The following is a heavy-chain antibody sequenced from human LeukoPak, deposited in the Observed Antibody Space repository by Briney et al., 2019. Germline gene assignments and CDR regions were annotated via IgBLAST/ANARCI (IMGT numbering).Heavy chain of an antibody. J-gene: IGHJ4*02. CDR3: ARRGGKHNHFDY. CDR2: IYYSGST. Sequence: PSQTLSLTCTVSGGSISSGGYYWSWIRQHPGKGLEWIGYIYYSGSTYYNPSLKSRVTISVDTSKNQFSLKLTSVTAADTAVYYCARRGGKHNHFDYWGQGTLVTVSS. D-gene: IGHD4-23*01. V-gene: IGHV4-31*03. CDR1: GGSISSGGYY.